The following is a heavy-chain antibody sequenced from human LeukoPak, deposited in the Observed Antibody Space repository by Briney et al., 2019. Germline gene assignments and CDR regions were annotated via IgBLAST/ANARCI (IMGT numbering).Heavy chain of an antibody. Sequence: GESLKISCKGSGYSFTSYWIGWVRQMPGKGQEWMGIIYPGDSDTRYSPSFQGQVTISADKSISTAYLQWSSLKASDTAMYYCARRGPLDGHIAAGSAFDIWGQGTMVTVSS. CDR3: ARRGPLDGHIAAGSAFDI. V-gene: IGHV5-51*01. D-gene: IGHD6-13*01. J-gene: IGHJ3*02. CDR2: IYPGDSDT. CDR1: GYSFTSYW.